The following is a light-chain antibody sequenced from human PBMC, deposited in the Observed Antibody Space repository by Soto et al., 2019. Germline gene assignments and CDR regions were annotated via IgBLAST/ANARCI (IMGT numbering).Light chain of an antibody. V-gene: IGKV3-11*01. Sequence: EIVLTQSPATLSLSPGARATLSCRASQSVSSYLAWYQQKPGQAPRLLIYDASNRATGIPARFSGSGSGTAFTLTISSLEPEDFAVYYCQQRSNWPPYTFGQGTKLEIK. CDR1: QSVSSY. CDR3: QQRSNWPPYT. J-gene: IGKJ2*01. CDR2: DAS.